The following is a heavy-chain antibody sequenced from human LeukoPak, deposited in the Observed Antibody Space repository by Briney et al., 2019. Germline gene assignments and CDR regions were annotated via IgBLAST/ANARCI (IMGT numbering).Heavy chain of an antibody. Sequence: GGSLRLSCAASGFTVSSNYMSWVRQAPGKGLEWVSVIYSGGTTYYADSVKGRFTISRDNSKNTLYLQMNSLRPEDTAVYYCARDLAVAGTRTFDYWGQGTLVTVSS. J-gene: IGHJ4*02. D-gene: IGHD6-19*01. CDR2: IYSGGTT. V-gene: IGHV3-66*01. CDR1: GFTVSSNY. CDR3: ARDLAVAGTRTFDY.